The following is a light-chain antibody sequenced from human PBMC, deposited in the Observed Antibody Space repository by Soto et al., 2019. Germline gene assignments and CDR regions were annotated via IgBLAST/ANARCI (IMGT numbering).Light chain of an antibody. CDR1: STDVGGFNY. J-gene: IGLJ1*01. V-gene: IGLV2-14*01. Sequence: QSALTQPASVSGSPGQSITISCTGTSTDVGGFNYVSWFQQHPGKSPKLILYQVSYRPSGVSDRFSGSKSGNTASLTISGLQAEDEADYYCNSYTSTSTPYVFGTGTKVTVL. CDR2: QVS. CDR3: NSYTSTSTPYV.